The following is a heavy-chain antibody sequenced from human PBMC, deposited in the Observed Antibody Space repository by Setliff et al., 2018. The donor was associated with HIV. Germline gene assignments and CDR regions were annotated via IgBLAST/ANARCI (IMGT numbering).Heavy chain of an antibody. V-gene: IGHV1-46*01. J-gene: IGHJ6*02. D-gene: IGHD3-22*01. CDR1: GYIFTSYY. Sequence: ASVKVSCKASGYIFTSYYMHWLRQVPGQGLEWMGIVDPSGGSTHYAQKFEGRVTMTRDTSTSTFHMELSSLTSEDRAIYYCARDGRAVTSLMVVVSLKNGMDVWGQGTTVTVS. CDR2: VDPSGGST. CDR3: ARDGRAVTSLMVVVSLKNGMDV.